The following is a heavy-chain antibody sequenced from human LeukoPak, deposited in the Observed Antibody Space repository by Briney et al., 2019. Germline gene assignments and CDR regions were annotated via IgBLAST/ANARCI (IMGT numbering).Heavy chain of an antibody. CDR2: IYSSGST. CDR1: GGSISSGGYY. D-gene: IGHD3-3*01. Sequence: TSETLSLTCTVSGGSISSGGYYWSWIRQHPGKGLEWIGYIYSSGSTYYNPSLKSRVTISVDTSKNQFSLKLTSVTAADTAVYFCARAGGFFSPFGYWGQGTLVTVSS. CDR3: ARAGGFFSPFGY. J-gene: IGHJ4*02. V-gene: IGHV4-31*03.